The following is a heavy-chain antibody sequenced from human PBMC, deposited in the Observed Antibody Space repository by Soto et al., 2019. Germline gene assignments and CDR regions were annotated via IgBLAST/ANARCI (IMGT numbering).Heavy chain of an antibody. V-gene: IGHV4-31*03. CDR1: GGSISSGGYY. D-gene: IGHD2-2*01. CDR3: ARGAPKYCSSTSCYVDY. Sequence: QVQLQESGPGLVKPSQTLSLTCTVSGGSISSGGYYWSWIRQHPGKGLEWIGYIYYSGSTYYNPSLKSRVTISVDTSKNQFSLRLSSVTAADTAVYYCARGAPKYCSSTSCYVDYWGQGTLVTVSS. CDR2: IYYSGST. J-gene: IGHJ4*02.